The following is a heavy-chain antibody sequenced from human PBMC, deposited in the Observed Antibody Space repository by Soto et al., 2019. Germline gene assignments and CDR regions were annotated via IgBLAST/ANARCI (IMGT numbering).Heavy chain of an antibody. CDR3: AGPTKAATTFLEYYYYGMDV. D-gene: IGHD5-12*01. V-gene: IGHV3-21*01. CDR2: ISSSSSYI. J-gene: IGHJ6*02. CDR1: GFTFSSYS. Sequence: RGSLRLSCAASGFTFSSYSMNWVRQAPGKGLEWVSSISSSSSYIYYADSVKGRFTISRDNAKNSLYLQMNSLRAEDTAVYYCAGPTKAATTFLEYYYYGMDVWGQGTTVTVSS.